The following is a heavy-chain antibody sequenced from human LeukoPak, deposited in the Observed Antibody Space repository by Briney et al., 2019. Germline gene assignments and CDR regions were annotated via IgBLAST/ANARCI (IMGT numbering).Heavy chain of an antibody. J-gene: IGHJ5*02. Sequence: PSETLSLTCAVSGGSISSGGYSWSWIRQPPGKGLEWIGYIYHSGSTYYNPSLKSRVTISVDRSKNQFSLKLSSVTAADTAVYYCARGEYYYDSSGYGGGYWFDPWGQGTLVTVSS. D-gene: IGHD3-22*01. CDR2: IYHSGST. CDR1: GGSISSGGYS. CDR3: ARGEYYYDSSGYGGGYWFDP. V-gene: IGHV4-30-2*01.